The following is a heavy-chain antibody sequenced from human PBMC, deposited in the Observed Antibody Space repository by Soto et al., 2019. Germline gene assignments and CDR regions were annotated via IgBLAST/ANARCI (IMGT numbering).Heavy chain of an antibody. CDR1: GGPFSGSY. J-gene: IGHJ3*02. V-gene: IGHV4-34*01. D-gene: IGHD6-6*01. CDR2: TNHSGST. Sequence: QVQLQQWGAGLLKPSETLSLTCAVYGGPFSGSYWSWIRQPPGKGLKWMGETNHSGSTNYNPSRKSRVTISVDTSKNQFSLKLSSVTAADTAVYYCARGRSRRPSSIAAQKVGHDAFDIWGQGTMVTVSS. CDR3: ARGRSRRPSSIAAQKVGHDAFDI.